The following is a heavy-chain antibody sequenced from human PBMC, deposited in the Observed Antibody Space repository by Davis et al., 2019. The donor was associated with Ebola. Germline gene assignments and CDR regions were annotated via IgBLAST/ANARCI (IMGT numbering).Heavy chain of an antibody. V-gene: IGHV6-1*01. CDR1: GDSVSSGSAA. Sequence: HSQTLSLTCAISGDSVSSGSAAWNWIRQSPSRGLEWLGRTYYNSKWYNDYAASVKSRITINPDTSKNQFSLQLNSVTPEDTAVYYCARYTWNNRVFDPWGQGTLVTVSS. CDR3: ARYTWNNRVFDP. D-gene: IGHD1/OR15-1a*01. J-gene: IGHJ5*02. CDR2: TYYNSKWYN.